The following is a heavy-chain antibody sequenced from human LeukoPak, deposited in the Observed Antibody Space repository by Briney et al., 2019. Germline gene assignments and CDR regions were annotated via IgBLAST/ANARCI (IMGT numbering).Heavy chain of an antibody. D-gene: IGHD3-22*01. Sequence: GGSLRLSCAASGFTFSSYWMHWVRQAPGKGLVWVSRINSDGTSTSHAASVKGRLTISRDNAKNTLYLQMNSLSAEDTAVYYCARDGGPYYYDSSGHFELWGQGTLVTVSS. J-gene: IGHJ4*02. CDR1: GFTFSSYW. CDR2: INSDGTST. V-gene: IGHV3-74*01. CDR3: ARDGGPYYYDSSGHFEL.